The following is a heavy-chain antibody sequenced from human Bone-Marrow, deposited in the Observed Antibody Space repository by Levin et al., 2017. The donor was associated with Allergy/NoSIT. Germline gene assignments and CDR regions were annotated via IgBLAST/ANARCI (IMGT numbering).Heavy chain of an antibody. Sequence: AGGSLRLSCAASGFTFSSYGMHWVRQAPGKGLEWVAVISYDGSNKYYADSVKGRFTISRDNSKNTLYLQMNSLRAEDTAVYYCAKGRGYSYGPPFDYWGQGTLVTVSS. CDR3: AKGRGYSYGPPFDY. J-gene: IGHJ4*02. CDR1: GFTFSSYG. D-gene: IGHD5-18*01. CDR2: ISYDGSNK. V-gene: IGHV3-30*18.